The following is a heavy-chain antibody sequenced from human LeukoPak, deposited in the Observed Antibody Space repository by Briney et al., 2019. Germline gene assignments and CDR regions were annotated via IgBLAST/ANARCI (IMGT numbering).Heavy chain of an antibody. Sequence: PSETLSLTCTVSGGSISSYYCSWIRQPPGKGLEWIGYIYYSGSTNYNPSLKSRVSISVDTSKNQFSLKLSSVTAADTAVYYCARSYGSGSFYYFDYWGQRTLVTVSS. D-gene: IGHD3-10*01. CDR3: ARSYGSGSFYYFDY. CDR2: IYYSGST. J-gene: IGHJ4*02. CDR1: GGSISSYY. V-gene: IGHV4-59*01.